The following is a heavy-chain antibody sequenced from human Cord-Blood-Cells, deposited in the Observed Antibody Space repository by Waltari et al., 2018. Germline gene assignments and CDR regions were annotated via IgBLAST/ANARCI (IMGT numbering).Heavy chain of an antibody. J-gene: IGHJ4*02. CDR1: GFPFDSYA. CDR3: AKVAGSGSYFDY. CDR2: ISWNSGSI. D-gene: IGHD1-26*01. V-gene: IGHV3-9*03. Sequence: EVQLVESGGGLVQPGRYLRLSCAASGFPFDSYALHWVRQAPGKGLEWVSGISWNSGSIGYADSVKGRFTISRDNAKNSLYLQMNSLRAEDMALYYCAKVAGSGSYFDYWGQGTLVTVSS.